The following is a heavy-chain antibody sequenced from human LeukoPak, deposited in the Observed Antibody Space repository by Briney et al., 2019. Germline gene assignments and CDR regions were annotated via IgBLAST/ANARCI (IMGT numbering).Heavy chain of an antibody. CDR3: ARDYDFWSGYYMTRGMDV. CDR2: IKQDGSEK. D-gene: IGHD3-3*01. J-gene: IGHJ6*04. Sequence: GGSLRLSCAVSGFTFSSYWMSWVRQAPGKGLEWVANIKQDGSEKYYVDSVKGRFTISRDNAKNSLYLQMNSLRAEDTAVYYCARDYDFWSGYYMTRGMDVWGKGTTVTVSS. V-gene: IGHV3-7*01. CDR1: GFTFSSYW.